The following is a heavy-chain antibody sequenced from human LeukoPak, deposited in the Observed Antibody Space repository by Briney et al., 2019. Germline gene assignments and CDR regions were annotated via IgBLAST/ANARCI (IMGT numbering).Heavy chain of an antibody. V-gene: IGHV3-7*03. CDR1: GFTFSSYW. CDR2: IKQDGSEK. Sequence: GGSLRLSCAASGFTFSSYWMSWVRQAPGKGLEWVANIKQDGSEKYYVDSVKGRFTISRDNAKNSLYLQMNSLRAEDTAVYYCARDLSGGSYYYYYGMDVWGQGTTVTVSS. J-gene: IGHJ6*02. D-gene: IGHD1-26*01. CDR3: ARDLSGGSYYYYYGMDV.